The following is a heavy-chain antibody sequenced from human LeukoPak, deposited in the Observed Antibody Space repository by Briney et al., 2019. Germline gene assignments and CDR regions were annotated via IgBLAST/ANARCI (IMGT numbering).Heavy chain of an antibody. CDR2: ISGGADNT. J-gene: IGHJ6*03. D-gene: IGHD2-2*02. CDR1: GFTFNSYA. Sequence: PGGCLRLSCAASGFTFNSYAVSWVRQAPGKGLEWISTISGGADNTYYADSVKGRFTISRDNSKNTLSLQMNSLRAEDTVVYYCAKAQPPAPIEYYYCYMDVWGKGTTVTVSS. CDR3: AKAQPPAPIEYYYCYMDV. V-gene: IGHV3-23*01.